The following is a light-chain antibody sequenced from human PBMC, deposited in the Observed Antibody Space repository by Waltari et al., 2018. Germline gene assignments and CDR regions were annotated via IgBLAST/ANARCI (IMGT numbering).Light chain of an antibody. J-gene: IGKJ1*01. CDR3: QQYNNWPPGT. CDR2: GAS. V-gene: IGKV3-15*01. CDR1: QSLGSN. Sequence: EIMMTQSPATLSKSPGASATLSCRASQSLGSNLAWYQQRPGQAPRLVIYGASTRATGVPPRFSGRGSGTEFTLTISSLQSEDFAVYYCQQYNNWPPGTFGQGTKVEIK.